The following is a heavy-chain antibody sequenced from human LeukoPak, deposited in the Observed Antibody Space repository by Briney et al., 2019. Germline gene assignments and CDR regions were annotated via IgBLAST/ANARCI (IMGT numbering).Heavy chain of an antibody. CDR2: ITTSSSYI. D-gene: IGHD3-22*01. Sequence: PGGSLRLSCAASGFTFSRYSLNWVRQAPGKGLEWVSSITTSSSYIYYADSVKGRFTISRDNARNSLYLHMNSLRAEDTAVYYCARRAGDYSHPYDYWGQGTLVTVSS. CDR1: GFTFSRYS. V-gene: IGHV3-21*04. CDR3: ARRAGDYSHPYDY. J-gene: IGHJ4*02.